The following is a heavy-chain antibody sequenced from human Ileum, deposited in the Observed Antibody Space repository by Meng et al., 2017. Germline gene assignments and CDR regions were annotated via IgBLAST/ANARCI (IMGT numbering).Heavy chain of an antibody. CDR2: INRDGSDK. CDR1: GFTFSTYW. D-gene: IGHD6-25*01. V-gene: IGHV3-7*01. J-gene: IGHJ5*02. CDR3: ARVFIGAAGFTNYFDP. Sequence: GESLKISCADSGFTFSTYWMAWVRQTPGKGLLEWVANINRDGSDKYYVDSVKGRFTISRDNAKNSLYPQMNSLRAEDTAVYYCARVFIGAAGFTNYFDPWGQGTRVTVSS.